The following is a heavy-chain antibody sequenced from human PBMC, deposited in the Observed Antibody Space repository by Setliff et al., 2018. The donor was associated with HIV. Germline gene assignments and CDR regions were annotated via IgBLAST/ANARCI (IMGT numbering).Heavy chain of an antibody. D-gene: IGHD5-18*01. Sequence: ASVKVSCKASGYTFSNYYIHWVRQAPGQGLEWMGWVDPKSGDSNYAPRFEDRVTMTRDSSISTVYVELNRLRSDDTAVYYCARSDDLDAALVPWGQGSLVTVSS. J-gene: IGHJ4*02. V-gene: IGHV1-2*02. CDR2: VDPKSGDS. CDR1: GYTFSNYY. CDR3: ARSDDLDAALVP.